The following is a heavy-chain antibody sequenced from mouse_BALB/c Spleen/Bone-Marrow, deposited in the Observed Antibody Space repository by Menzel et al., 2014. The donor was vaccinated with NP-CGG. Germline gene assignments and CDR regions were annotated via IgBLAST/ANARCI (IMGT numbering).Heavy chain of an antibody. CDR2: IRNKANGYTI. V-gene: IGHV7-3*02. CDR3: ARDYLYYFDY. D-gene: IGHD2-1*01. Sequence: EVKLMESGGGLVQPGGFLRLSCATSGFTFTDHYMSWVRQPPGKALEWLGFIRNKANGYTIEYSASVKGRFTISRDNSQSIVYLQMNTLRAEDSATYYCARDYLYYFDYWGQGTTLTVSS. J-gene: IGHJ2*01. CDR1: GFTFTDHY.